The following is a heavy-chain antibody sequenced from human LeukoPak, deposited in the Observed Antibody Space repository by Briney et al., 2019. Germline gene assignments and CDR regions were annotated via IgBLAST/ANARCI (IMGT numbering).Heavy chain of an antibody. V-gene: IGHV1-18*01. CDR2: ISAYNGNT. J-gene: IGHJ3*02. CDR3: ARGDDAFDI. Sequence: ASVKVSCKASGYTFTSYGISWVRQAPGQGLEWMAWISAYNGNTNYAQKLQGRVTVTTDTSRSTAYMELRNLRSDNTAVYYCARGDDAFDIWGQGTMVTVSS. CDR1: GYTFTSYG.